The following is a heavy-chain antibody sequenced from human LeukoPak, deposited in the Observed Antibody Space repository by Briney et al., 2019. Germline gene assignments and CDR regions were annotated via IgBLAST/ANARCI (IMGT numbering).Heavy chain of an antibody. Sequence: GGSLRLSCAASGFTFSSYAMHWVRQAPGKGLEWVAVISYDGSNKYYADSAKGRFTISRDNSKNTLYLQMNSLRAEDTAVYYCARESSSSWYFDYWGQGTLVTVSS. V-gene: IGHV3-30*04. D-gene: IGHD6-13*01. CDR1: GFTFSSYA. J-gene: IGHJ4*02. CDR3: ARESSSSWYFDY. CDR2: ISYDGSNK.